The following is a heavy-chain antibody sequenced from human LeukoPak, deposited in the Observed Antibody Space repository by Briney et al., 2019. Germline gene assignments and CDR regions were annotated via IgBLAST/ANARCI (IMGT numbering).Heavy chain of an antibody. Sequence: ASVKVSCKASGYTFTSYAMNWVRQAPGQGLEWMGWINTNTGNPTYAQGFTGRFVFSLDTSVSTAYLQISRLKAEDTAVYYCARDIYQHINVNWIDPWGQGTLVTVSS. D-gene: IGHD1-14*01. V-gene: IGHV7-4-1*02. CDR1: GYTFTSYA. CDR2: INTNTGNP. CDR3: ARDIYQHINVNWIDP. J-gene: IGHJ5*02.